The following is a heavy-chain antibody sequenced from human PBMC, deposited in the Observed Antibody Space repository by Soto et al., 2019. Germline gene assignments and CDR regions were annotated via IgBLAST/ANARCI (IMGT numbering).Heavy chain of an antibody. CDR1: GFSFDDYA. V-gene: IGHV3-23*01. CDR2: TSGSGDNT. Sequence: EVQLLESGGGLVQPGGSLRLSCAASGFSFDDYAMTWVRQAAGKGLEWVSATSGSGDNTYYADSVKGRFTISRDNSKNTLYLQMNSLRAEDTAVYYCASPQVGATGYGYWGQGTLVTVSS. D-gene: IGHD1-26*01. J-gene: IGHJ4*02. CDR3: ASPQVGATGYGY.